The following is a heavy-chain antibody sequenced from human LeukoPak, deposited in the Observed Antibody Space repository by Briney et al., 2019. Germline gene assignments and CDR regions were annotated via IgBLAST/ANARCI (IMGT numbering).Heavy chain of an antibody. CDR3: ARGGSGGHSYGFDY. CDR1: GFTFSSYG. J-gene: IGHJ4*02. D-gene: IGHD5-18*01. Sequence: GGSLRLSCAASGFTFSSYGMNWVRQAPGKGLEWVSYVSSGSSTIYYADSVKGRFTISRDNAKNSLYLQMDSLRAEDTAVYYCARGGSGGHSYGFDYWGQGTLVTVSS. V-gene: IGHV3-48*04. CDR2: VSSGSSTI.